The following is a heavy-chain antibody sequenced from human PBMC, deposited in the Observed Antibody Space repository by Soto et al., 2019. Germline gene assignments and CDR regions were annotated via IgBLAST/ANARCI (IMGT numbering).Heavy chain of an antibody. CDR1: GYTFTSYA. Sequence: QVQLVQSGAEVKKPGASVKVSCKASGYTFTSYAISWVRQAPGQGLEWMGLISAYNGNTKYAQKLQGRVTMTTDTFTSSAYMELRRRRSDDTAVYYCARDSPPVDYWGQGTLVTVSS. V-gene: IGHV1-18*01. CDR3: ARDSPPVDY. CDR2: ISAYNGNT. J-gene: IGHJ4*02.